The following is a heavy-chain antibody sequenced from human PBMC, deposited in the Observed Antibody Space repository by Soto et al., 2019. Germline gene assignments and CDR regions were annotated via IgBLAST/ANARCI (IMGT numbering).Heavy chain of an antibody. J-gene: IGHJ5*02. V-gene: IGHV4-30-4*01. CDR1: GGSISSGDYY. CDR2: IYYSGST. Sequence: QVQLQESGPGLVKPSQTLSLTCTVSGGSISSGDYYWSWIRQPPGKGLEWIGYIYYSGSTYYNPSLKSRVXIXVXXSRHPFSLKLSSVTAADTAVYYCASILRLGIWFDPWGQGTLVTVSS. D-gene: IGHD3-16*01. CDR3: ASILRLGIWFDP.